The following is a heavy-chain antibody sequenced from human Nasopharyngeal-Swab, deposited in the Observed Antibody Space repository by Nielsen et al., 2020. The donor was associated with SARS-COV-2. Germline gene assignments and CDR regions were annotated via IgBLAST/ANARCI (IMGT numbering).Heavy chain of an antibody. Sequence: VRQAPRKGLEWVSSISSSSSYIYYADSVKGRFTISRDNAKNSLYLQMNSLRAEDTAVYYCARDLSQLWFLFDYWGQGTLVTVSS. V-gene: IGHV3-21*01. J-gene: IGHJ4*02. D-gene: IGHD5-18*01. CDR3: ARDLSQLWFLFDY. CDR2: ISSSSSYI.